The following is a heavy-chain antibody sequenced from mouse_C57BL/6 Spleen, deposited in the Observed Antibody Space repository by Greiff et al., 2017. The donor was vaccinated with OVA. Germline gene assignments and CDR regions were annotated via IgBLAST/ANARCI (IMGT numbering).Heavy chain of an antibody. CDR1: GYTFTDYE. J-gene: IGHJ2*01. D-gene: IGHD2-2*01. CDR2: IDPETGGT. CDR3: TREGYDGVNYYFDY. V-gene: IGHV1-15*01. Sequence: VQLQQSGAELVRPGASVTLSCKASGYTFTDYEMHWVKQTPVHGLEWIGAIDPETGGTAYNQKFKGKAILTADKSSSTAYMELRSLTSEDSAVYYCTREGYDGVNYYFDYWGQGTTLTVSA.